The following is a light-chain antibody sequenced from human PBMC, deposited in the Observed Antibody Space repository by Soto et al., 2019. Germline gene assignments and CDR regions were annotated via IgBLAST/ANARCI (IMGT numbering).Light chain of an antibody. Sequence: ELVMTQSPGTLSVSPGERATLSCRASENLNTNLAWYQQRPGQAPRLLIYGASTRATGVPARFTGSGSATEFTLTISSLQFEDFSVYFCQQYKNRPPWTFGQGTKVDIK. CDR1: ENLNTN. J-gene: IGKJ1*01. V-gene: IGKV3-15*01. CDR2: GAS. CDR3: QQYKNRPPWT.